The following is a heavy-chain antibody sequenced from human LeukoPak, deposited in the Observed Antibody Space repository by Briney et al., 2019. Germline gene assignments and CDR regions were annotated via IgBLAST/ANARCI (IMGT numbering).Heavy chain of an antibody. J-gene: IGHJ4*02. CDR1: GFTFSNAW. D-gene: IGHD6-19*01. V-gene: IGHV3-15*01. Sequence: PGGSLRLSCAASGFTFSNAWMSWVRQAPGKGLEWVGRIKSKTDGGTTDYAAPVRGRFTISRDDSKNTLYLQMNSLKTEDTAVYYCTTDPTPLSSGWYYANFDYWGQGTPVTVSS. CDR2: IKSKTDGGTT. CDR3: TTDPTPLSSGWYYANFDY.